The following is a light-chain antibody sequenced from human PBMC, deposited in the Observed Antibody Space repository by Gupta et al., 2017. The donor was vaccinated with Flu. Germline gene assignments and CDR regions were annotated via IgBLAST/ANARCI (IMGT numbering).Light chain of an antibody. V-gene: IGLV2-8*01. CDR3: SSYAGSNNVV. CDR1: RRDVGGYNY. J-gene: IGLJ3*02. Sequence: QSALTRHPSAAGSLGQSVTISCTGGRRDVGGYNYVSWYLQHPGRAPKLLIYEVNQRPAGVPGRFSGSKSGNTASLTVSGLQAEDDAAYFCSSYAGSNNVVLGGGTNLTVL. CDR2: EVN.